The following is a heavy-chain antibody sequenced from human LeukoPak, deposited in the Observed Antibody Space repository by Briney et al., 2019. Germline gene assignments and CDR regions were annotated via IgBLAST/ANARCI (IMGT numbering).Heavy chain of an antibody. CDR3: ARGPLHVALSSGSLKWLDP. Sequence: GASVKVSCKASGGSFRSSTFAWVRQAPGRGLEWMGGIIPIFGTANYALEFRGRATITTDESTSTVYMELSSLRSEDTAMYYCARGPLHVALSSGSLKWLDPWGQGSWSPSPQ. V-gene: IGHV1-69*05. CDR2: IIPIFGTA. CDR1: GGSFRSST. J-gene: IGHJ5*02. D-gene: IGHD3-3*01.